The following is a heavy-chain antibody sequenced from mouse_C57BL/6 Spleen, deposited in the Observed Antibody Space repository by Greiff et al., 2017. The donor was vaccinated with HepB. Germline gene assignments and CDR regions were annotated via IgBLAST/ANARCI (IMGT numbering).Heavy chain of an antibody. D-gene: IGHD1-1*01. V-gene: IGHV5-4*01. CDR3: AREGYGGCDCDY. J-gene: IGHJ2*01. CDR1: GYTFTSYA. Sequence: DVKLVESGGGLVKPGGSLKLSCAASGYTFTSYAMSWVRQTPEKRLEWVATISDGGSYTYYPDNVKGRFTISRDNAKNNLYLQMSQLKSEDTAMYYCAREGYGGCDCDYWGQGTTLTVSS. CDR2: ISDGGSYT.